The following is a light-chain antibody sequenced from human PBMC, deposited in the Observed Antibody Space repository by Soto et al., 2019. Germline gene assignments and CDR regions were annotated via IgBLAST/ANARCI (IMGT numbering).Light chain of an antibody. Sequence: DIQMTQSPSTLSASVGDRVTITCRASQSISSWLAWYQQKPGKAPELLIFDASSLESGVPSRFSGSGSGTEFTLTISNLQPDDFATYYCQQYDKYWTFGQGTKVDIK. V-gene: IGKV1-5*01. CDR2: DAS. J-gene: IGKJ1*01. CDR3: QQYDKYWT. CDR1: QSISSW.